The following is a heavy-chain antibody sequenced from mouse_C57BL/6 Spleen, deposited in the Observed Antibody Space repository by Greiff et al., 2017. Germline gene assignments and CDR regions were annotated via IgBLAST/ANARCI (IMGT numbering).Heavy chain of an antibody. CDR2: INPGSGGT. D-gene: IGHD3-1*01. V-gene: IGHV1-54*01. J-gene: IGHJ3*01. CDR1: GYAFTNYL. CDR3: ARSGNEDWLAY. Sequence: QVQLQQSGAELVRPGTSVKVSCKASGYAFTNYLIEWVKQRPGQGLEWIGVINPGSGGTNYNEKFKGKATLTADKSSSTAYMQLSSLTSEDSAVYFCARSGNEDWLAYWGQGTLVTVSA.